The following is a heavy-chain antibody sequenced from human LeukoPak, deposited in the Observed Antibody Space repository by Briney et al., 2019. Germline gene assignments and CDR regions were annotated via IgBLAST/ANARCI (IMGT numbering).Heavy chain of an antibody. V-gene: IGHV1-18*01. CDR1: GHTFTSYG. CDR3: ARASGYSSSWSFDY. CDR2: ISAYNGNT. Sequence: GASVKVSCKASGHTFTSYGISWVRQAPGQGLEWMGWISAYNGNTNYAQKLQGRVTMTTDTSTSAAYMELRSLRSDDTAVYYCARASGYSSSWSFDYWGQGTLVTVSS. J-gene: IGHJ4*02. D-gene: IGHD6-13*01.